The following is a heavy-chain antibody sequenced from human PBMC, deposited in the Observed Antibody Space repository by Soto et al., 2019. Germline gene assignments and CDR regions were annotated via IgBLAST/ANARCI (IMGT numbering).Heavy chain of an antibody. CDR3: ARGLGSGRITHFDY. D-gene: IGHD2-15*01. CDR2: INHSGST. V-gene: IGHV4-34*01. J-gene: IGHJ4*02. Sequence: QVQLQQWGAGLLKPSETLSLTCAVYGGSFSGYYWSWSRQPPVKGLEWIGEINHSGSTNYNPSLKSRVIISVDTSKNQFSLKLSSVTAADTAVYYCARGLGSGRITHFDYWGQRTLVTVSS. CDR1: GGSFSGYY.